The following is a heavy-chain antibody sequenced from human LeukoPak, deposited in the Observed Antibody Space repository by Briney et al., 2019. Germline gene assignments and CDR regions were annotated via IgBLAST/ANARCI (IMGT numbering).Heavy chain of an antibody. CDR2: IIPIFNTA. CDR1: GGTFSSYA. Sequence: SVKVSCKASGGTFSSYAISWVRQAPGQGLEWMGVIIPIFNTANYAQRFQGRVTITADESTSTAYMELSRMSSEDTAVYYCARGRAPYIHSQYYYYMDVWGKGTTVTVSS. J-gene: IGHJ6*03. CDR3: ARGRAPYIHSQYYYYMDV. V-gene: IGHV1-69*13. D-gene: IGHD3-10*01.